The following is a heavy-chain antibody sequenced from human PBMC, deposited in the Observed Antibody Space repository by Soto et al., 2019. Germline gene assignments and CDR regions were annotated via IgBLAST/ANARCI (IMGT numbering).Heavy chain of an antibody. CDR3: ASDKEGRGWFDP. V-gene: IGHV1-69*01. D-gene: IGHD3-16*01. CDR1: GGTFSSYG. CDR2: IIPIFGTA. Sequence: QVQLVQSGAEVKKPGSSVKVSCKASGGTFSSYGISWVRQAPGQGLEWMGGIIPIFGTANYAQKFQGRVTITADESTSTAYMELSSLNSEDTAVYYCASDKEGRGWFDPWGQGSLVTVSS. J-gene: IGHJ5*02.